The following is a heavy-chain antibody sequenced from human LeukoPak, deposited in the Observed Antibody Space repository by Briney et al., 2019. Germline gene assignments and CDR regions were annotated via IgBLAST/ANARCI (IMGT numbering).Heavy chain of an antibody. D-gene: IGHD3-10*01. V-gene: IGHV3-64*01. Sequence: GGSLRLSCAASGFTFSNYAMHWVRQAPGKGLEYLSVISSNGGTTYYAKSVKGRFTISRDNSPNTLYLQIGSLREEDMAVYYCARGYGSGTYPNPHFDYWGQGTLVTVPS. CDR1: GFTFSNYA. CDR3: ARGYGSGTYPNPHFDY. CDR2: ISSNGGTT. J-gene: IGHJ4*02.